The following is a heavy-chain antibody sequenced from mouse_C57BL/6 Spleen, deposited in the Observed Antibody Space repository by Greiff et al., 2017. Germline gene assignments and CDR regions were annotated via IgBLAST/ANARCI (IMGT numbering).Heavy chain of an antibody. Sequence: EVHLVESGGGLVQPGGSLSLSCAASGFTFTDYYMSWVRQPPGKALEWLGFIRNKANGYTTEYSASVKGRFTISRDKSQSILYLQMNALRAEDSATYYCASPGRSGSWFAYWGQGTLVTVSA. D-gene: IGHD3-2*02. CDR2: IRNKANGYTT. CDR3: ASPGRSGSWFAY. J-gene: IGHJ3*01. CDR1: GFTFTDYY. V-gene: IGHV7-3*01.